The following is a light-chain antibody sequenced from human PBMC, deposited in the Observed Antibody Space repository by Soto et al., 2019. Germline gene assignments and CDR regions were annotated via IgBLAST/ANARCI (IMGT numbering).Light chain of an antibody. CDR3: HQRSNGPPIT. J-gene: IGKJ5*01. V-gene: IGKV3-11*01. Sequence: EIVLTQSPATLSLSPGERATLSCRASQSVSSYLAWYQQKPGQAPRPLIYDASNRATGIPARFSGSGSWTDVTLTISSLEPEDFAVYYCHQRSNGPPITFGQGTRLEIK. CDR1: QSVSSY. CDR2: DAS.